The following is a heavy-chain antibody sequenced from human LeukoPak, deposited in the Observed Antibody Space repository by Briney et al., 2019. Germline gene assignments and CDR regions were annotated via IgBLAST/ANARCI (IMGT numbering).Heavy chain of an antibody. J-gene: IGHJ5*02. D-gene: IGHD3-16*01. Sequence: GGSLRLSCVASGFTFISYVMSWVRQAPGKGLEWVSSISGRGGSTYYADSVRGGFTLSRDNPKNTLYLQMHTLRAEDTPVYYCAKDPPTYTTQGEFDPWGQGNLVTASS. CDR1: GFTFISYV. CDR3: AKDPPTYTTQGEFDP. V-gene: IGHV3-23*01. CDR2: ISGRGGST.